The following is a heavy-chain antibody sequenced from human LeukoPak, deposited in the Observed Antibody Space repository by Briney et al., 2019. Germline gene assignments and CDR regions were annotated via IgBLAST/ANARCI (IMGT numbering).Heavy chain of an antibody. CDR3: ASQGSIAARRPFDY. V-gene: IGHV3-66*02. CDR2: IYAGGST. CDR1: GFTVSNNY. J-gene: IGHJ4*02. D-gene: IGHD6-6*01. Sequence: GGSLRLSCVVSGFTVSNNYMSWVRLAPGKGLEWVSIIYAGGSTYYSDSVRGRFTISRDNSKNTGYLQMNSLRAEDTAVYYCASQGSIAARRPFDYWGQGTLVTVS.